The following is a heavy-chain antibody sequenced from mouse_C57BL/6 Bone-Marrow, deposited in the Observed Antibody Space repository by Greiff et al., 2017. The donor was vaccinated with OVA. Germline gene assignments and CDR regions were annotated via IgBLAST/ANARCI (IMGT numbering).Heavy chain of an antibody. Sequence: QVHVKQPGAELVKPGASVKLSCKASGYTFTSYWMQWVKQRPGQGLEWIGEIDPSDSYTNYNQKFKGKATLTVDTSSSTAYMQLSSLTSEDSAVYYCARSHGYYFDYWGQGTTLTVSS. CDR3: ARSHGYYFDY. D-gene: IGHD2-2*01. CDR1: GYTFTSYW. CDR2: IDPSDSYT. J-gene: IGHJ2*01. V-gene: IGHV1-50*01.